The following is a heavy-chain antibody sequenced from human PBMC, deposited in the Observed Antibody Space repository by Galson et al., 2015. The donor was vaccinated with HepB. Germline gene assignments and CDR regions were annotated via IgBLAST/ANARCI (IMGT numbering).Heavy chain of an antibody. CDR2: IYPGAPET. D-gene: IGHD2-2*01. Sequence: QSGAEVKKPGESLKISCKASGYSFRNYWIGWVRQMPGKGLECMGIIYPGAPETRYSPSFQGQVTLSADKSTNTAYLQWSSLKASDTAMYYCARLGHEGYHYYGMDVWGQGTTVTVSS. J-gene: IGHJ6*02. V-gene: IGHV5-51*01. CDR1: GYSFRNYW. CDR3: ARLGHEGYHYYGMDV.